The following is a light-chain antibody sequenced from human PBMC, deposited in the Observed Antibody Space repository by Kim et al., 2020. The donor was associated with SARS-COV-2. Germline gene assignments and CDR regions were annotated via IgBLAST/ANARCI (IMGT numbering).Light chain of an antibody. Sequence: SYELTQPPSVSVAPGKTARITCGGNNIGSKSVHWYQQKPGQAPVLVIYYDSDRPSGILERFSGSNSGNTATLTNSRVEAGDEADYYSQVWDSSSDHPSWV. V-gene: IGLV3-21*04. J-gene: IGLJ3*02. CDR1: NIGSKS. CDR2: YDS. CDR3: QVWDSSSDHPSWV.